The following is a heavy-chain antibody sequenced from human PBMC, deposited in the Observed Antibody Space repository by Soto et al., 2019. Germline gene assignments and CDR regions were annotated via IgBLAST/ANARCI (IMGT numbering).Heavy chain of an antibody. Sequence: GASVKVSCKASGYTFTGYFMHWVRQAPGQGLEWMGWINPNSGGTNYAQKFQGRVTMTRDTSIRTAYMELNNLRADDTAVYYCAKSSRQYASAIQAFFDPWGLGTLVTVSS. J-gene: IGHJ5*02. CDR3: AKSSRQYASAIQAFFDP. D-gene: IGHD2-2*01. CDR2: INPNSGGT. V-gene: IGHV1-2*02. CDR1: GYTFTGYF.